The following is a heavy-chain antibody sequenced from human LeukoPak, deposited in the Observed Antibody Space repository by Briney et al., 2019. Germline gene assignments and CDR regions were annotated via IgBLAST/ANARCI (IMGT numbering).Heavy chain of an antibody. CDR1: GFTFNNAW. CDR3: AACVYGSYGS. Sequence: KAGGSLRLSCAVFGFTFNNAWRKWVRQAPGKGGEWVGRIESKTDGGKPEYAATVKGRFTISRDDSKQTRYLQMDSLKTEDATVYYCAACVYGSYGSWGQGTLVTVSS. J-gene: IGHJ4*02. D-gene: IGHD3-10*01. V-gene: IGHV3-15*04. CDR2: IESKTDGGKP.